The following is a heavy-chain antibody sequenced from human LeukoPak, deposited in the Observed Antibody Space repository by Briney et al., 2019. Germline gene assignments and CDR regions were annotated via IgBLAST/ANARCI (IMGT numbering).Heavy chain of an antibody. V-gene: IGHV3-23*01. Sequence: PGGSLRLSCAASGFTFSSYAMSWVRQAPGKGLEWVSAISGSGASTYYADSVKGRFTISRDNSKNTLYLQMNSLRAEDTAVYFCAKGPWGGAGYFGMDVWGQGTTVTVSS. CDR3: AKGPWGGAGYFGMDV. J-gene: IGHJ6*02. CDR2: ISGSGAST. D-gene: IGHD6-13*01. CDR1: GFTFSSYA.